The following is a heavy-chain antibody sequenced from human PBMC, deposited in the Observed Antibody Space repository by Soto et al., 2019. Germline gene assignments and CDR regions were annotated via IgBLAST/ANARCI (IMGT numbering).Heavy chain of an antibody. CDR3: AKGPAGGDTHRSADY. CDR1: GFTFSNYG. J-gene: IGHJ4*02. V-gene: IGHV3-30*18. Sequence: GGSLRLSCAASGFTFSNYGMHWVRQAPGKGLEWVAVIRNDGSNEYYADSVKGRFTISRDNPKHTLYLQMNSLRAEDTAVCYCAKGPAGGDTHRSADYWGQGALVTVSS. D-gene: IGHD3-16*01. CDR2: IRNDGSNE.